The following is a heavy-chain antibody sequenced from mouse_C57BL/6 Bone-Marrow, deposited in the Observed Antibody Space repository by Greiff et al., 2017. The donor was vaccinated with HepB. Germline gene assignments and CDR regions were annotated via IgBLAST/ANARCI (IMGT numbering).Heavy chain of an antibody. CDR2: IYPGDGDT. J-gene: IGHJ4*01. CDR3: ARAGSNPSMDY. V-gene: IGHV1-82*01. CDR1: GYAFSSSW. D-gene: IGHD2-5*01. Sequence: VQLKESGPELVKPGASVKISCKASGYAFSSSWMNWVKQRPGKGLEWIGRIYPGDGDTNYNGKFKGKATLTADKSSSTAYMQLSSLTSEDSAVYFCARAGSNPSMDYWGQGTSVTVSS.